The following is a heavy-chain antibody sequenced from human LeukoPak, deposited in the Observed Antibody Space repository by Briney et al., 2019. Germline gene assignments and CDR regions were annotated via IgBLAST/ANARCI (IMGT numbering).Heavy chain of an antibody. Sequence: ASVKVSCKASGYTFTGYYMHWVRQAPGQGLEWMGWINPNSGGTNYAQKFQGRVTMTRDTSISTAYMEPSRLRSDDTAVYYCARWYAAGYYYSGMDAWGQGTTVTVSS. CDR2: INPNSGGT. D-gene: IGHD2-15*01. V-gene: IGHV1-2*02. CDR3: ARWYAAGYYYSGMDA. J-gene: IGHJ6*02. CDR1: GYTFTGYY.